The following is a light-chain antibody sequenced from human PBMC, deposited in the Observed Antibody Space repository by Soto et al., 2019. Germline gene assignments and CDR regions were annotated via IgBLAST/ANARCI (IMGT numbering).Light chain of an antibody. V-gene: IGKV1-39*01. CDR2: AAS. Sequence: DIQMTQSPSSLSASVGDRVTITCRARQSISNYLNWYQQKPGKAPKLLIYAASSLQSGVPSRFSGRGSGTDFTLTISSLQPEDFETYYCQQSYSTLSFGGGTKVEIK. CDR1: QSISNY. CDR3: QQSYSTLS. J-gene: IGKJ4*01.